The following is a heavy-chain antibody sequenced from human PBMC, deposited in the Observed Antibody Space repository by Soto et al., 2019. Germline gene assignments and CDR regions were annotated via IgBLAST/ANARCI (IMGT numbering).Heavy chain of an antibody. D-gene: IGHD3-10*01. CDR3: AREPPHGSGSSGMDV. CDR1: GGSIRGYY. CDR2: IFYSGSP. Sequence: PSETLSLTCTVSGGSIRGYYWSWVRLPPGKGLEWLGYIFYSGSPSYNPSLKSRVTISVDTSKNQVSLKLRSVSAADTAVYYCAREPPHGSGSSGMDVWGQGTTVTVSS. V-gene: IGHV4-59*01. J-gene: IGHJ6*02.